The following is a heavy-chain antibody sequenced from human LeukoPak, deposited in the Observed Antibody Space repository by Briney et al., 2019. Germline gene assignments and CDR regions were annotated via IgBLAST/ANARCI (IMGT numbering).Heavy chain of an antibody. CDR1: RFTFSKYW. D-gene: IGHD1-26*01. CDR2: IKQDGSEQ. CDR3: ARGRSYYGVDAFDI. V-gene: IGHV3-7*01. J-gene: IGHJ3*02. Sequence: PGRSLRLSCEASRFTFSKYWMSWVRQAPGKGLEWVANIKQDGSEQNYVDSVKGRFTISRDNAKNTLYLQMNSLRAEDTAVYYCARGRSYYGVDAFDIWGQGTMVTVSS.